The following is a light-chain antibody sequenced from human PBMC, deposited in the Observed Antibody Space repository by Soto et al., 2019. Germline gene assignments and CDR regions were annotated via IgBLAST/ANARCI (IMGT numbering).Light chain of an antibody. J-gene: IGKJ3*01. CDR3: QQFGSSPLFT. CDR2: GAS. Sequence: EIVLTQSPGTLSLCPGERATLSCRASQSVSSSYFAWYQQKPGQAPRLLIYGASSRATGIPDRFSGSGSGTDFTLTISRLEPEDFAVYYCQQFGSSPLFTFGPGTKVDVK. CDR1: QSVSSSY. V-gene: IGKV3-20*01.